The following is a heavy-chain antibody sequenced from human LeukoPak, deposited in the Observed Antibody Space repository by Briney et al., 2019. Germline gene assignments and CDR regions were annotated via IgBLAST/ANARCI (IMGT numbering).Heavy chain of an antibody. V-gene: IGHV1-18*01. CDR1: GYTFTSYG. CDR2: ISAYNGNT. D-gene: IGHD5-18*01. Sequence: ASVKVSCKASGYTFTSYGTSWVRQAPGQGLEWMGWISAYNGNTNYAQKLQGRVTMTTDTSTSTAYMELRSLRSDDTAVYYCARDFNVDTAMVTGYWGQGTLVTVSS. CDR3: ARDFNVDTAMVTGY. J-gene: IGHJ4*02.